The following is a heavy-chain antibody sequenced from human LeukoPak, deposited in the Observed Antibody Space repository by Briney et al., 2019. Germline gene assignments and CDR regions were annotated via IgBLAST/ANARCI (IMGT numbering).Heavy chain of an antibody. Sequence: ASVKVSCKXSGYTFTSYGISWVRQSPRQGLEWMGWISAYNGNTNYAQKLQGRVTMTTDTSTSTAYMELRSLRSDDTAVYYCAREGGSGRPLDYWGQGTLVTVSS. CDR3: AREGGSGRPLDY. CDR2: ISAYNGNT. CDR1: GYTFTSYG. D-gene: IGHD3-10*01. J-gene: IGHJ4*02. V-gene: IGHV1-18*01.